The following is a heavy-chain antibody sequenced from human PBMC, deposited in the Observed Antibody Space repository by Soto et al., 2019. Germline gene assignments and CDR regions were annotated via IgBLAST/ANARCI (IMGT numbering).Heavy chain of an antibody. V-gene: IGHV3-30*18. Sequence: QVQLVESGGGVVQPGRSLRLSCAASGFTFSSYGMHWVRQAPGKGLEWVAVISYDGSNKYYADSVKGRFTISRDNSKNTLYLQMNSLRAQDTAVYYCAKHRGHYYGSGSYYCFDYWGQGTLVTLSS. CDR1: GFTFSSYG. CDR2: ISYDGSNK. J-gene: IGHJ4*02. CDR3: AKHRGHYYGSGSYYCFDY. D-gene: IGHD3-10*01.